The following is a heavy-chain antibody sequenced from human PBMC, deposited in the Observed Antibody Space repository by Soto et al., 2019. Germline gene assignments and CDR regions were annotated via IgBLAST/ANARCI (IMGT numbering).Heavy chain of an antibody. J-gene: IGHJ4*02. CDR2: IGSDGTAI. V-gene: IGHV3-23*05. CDR1: GFTFSSYA. CDR3: AKPGLTVRGTRYFDR. Sequence: EVQLLESGGWLVQHGGSLRLSCAASGFTFSSYAMSWVRQAPGKGLEWVSAIGSDGTAIQYADSVKGRFTISKDNSKDTLYLQMNSLRAEDTAVYYCAKPGLTVRGTRYFDRWGQGTLVTVSS. D-gene: IGHD6-19*01.